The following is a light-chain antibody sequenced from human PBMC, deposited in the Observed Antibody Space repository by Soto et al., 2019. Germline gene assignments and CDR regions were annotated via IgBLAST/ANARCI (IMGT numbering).Light chain of an antibody. V-gene: IGKV3D-15*01. CDR3: QKYNTWPPPSES. CDR2: GAS. J-gene: IGKJ3*01. Sequence: EVVMTQSPATLSVSPGERATLSCRASQTVSNNLAWYQQKPGQAPRLLIYGASTRATGVAPRFSGSGSGTEFTHPINSLQSEDFSGYYCQKYNTWPPPSESVGPGTIVEIK. CDR1: QTVSNN.